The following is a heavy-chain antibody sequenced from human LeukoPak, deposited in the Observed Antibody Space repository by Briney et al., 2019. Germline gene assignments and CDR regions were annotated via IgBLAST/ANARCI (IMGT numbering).Heavy chain of an antibody. CDR3: ARHGYSGYLNY. J-gene: IGHJ4*02. CDR2: IYTSGST. D-gene: IGHD5-12*01. V-gene: IGHV4-4*09. CDR1: GGSISSYY. Sequence: SETLSLTCTVSGGSISSYYWSWIRQPPGKGLEWIGYIYTSGSTNYNPSLKSRVTISVDTSKNQFSLKLSSVTAADTAVYYCARHGYSGYLNYRGQGTLVTVSS.